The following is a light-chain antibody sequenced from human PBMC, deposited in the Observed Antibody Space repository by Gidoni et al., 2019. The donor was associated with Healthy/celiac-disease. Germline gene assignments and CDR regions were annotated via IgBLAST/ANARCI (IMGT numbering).Light chain of an antibody. Sequence: DIQLSPSPYSLSASVGDRVTITCRASQSISSYLNCYQQKPGKAPKLLIYAASSWQSGVPSRFSGSGAGTDFTLTISSRQPEDFATDYCQQSDSTLRTFGQGTKVEIK. CDR2: AAS. J-gene: IGKJ1*01. V-gene: IGKV1-39*01. CDR1: QSISSY. CDR3: QQSDSTLRT.